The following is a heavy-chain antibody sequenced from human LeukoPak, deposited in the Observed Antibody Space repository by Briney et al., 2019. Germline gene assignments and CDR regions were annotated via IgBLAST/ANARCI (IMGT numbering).Heavy chain of an antibody. V-gene: IGHV3-74*01. Sequence: QSGGSLRLSCAASGFTFGSYWMHWVRQAPGKGLVWVSRINSDGSSTSYADSVKGRFTISRDNAKNTLYLQMNSLRAEDTAVYYCAREWFGELTNWFDPWGQGTLVTVSS. J-gene: IGHJ5*02. CDR3: AREWFGELTNWFDP. CDR2: INSDGSST. CDR1: GFTFGSYW. D-gene: IGHD3-10*01.